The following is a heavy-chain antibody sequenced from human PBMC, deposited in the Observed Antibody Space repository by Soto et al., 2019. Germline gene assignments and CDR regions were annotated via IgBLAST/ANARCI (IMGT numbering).Heavy chain of an antibody. CDR2: ISPDGSDV. V-gene: IGHV3-74*01. J-gene: IGHJ4*01. CDR3: ACWGHFGPVATSDFDR. D-gene: IGHD5-12*01. CDR1: GFPFTNYG. Sequence: PGGSLRLSCAASGFPFTNYGINWVRQTPGEGLMWVSRISPDGSDVGYADSVEGRFTVSRDNAKNTLDLQMHSLRAEDTAMYYCACWGHFGPVATSDFDRWGQGTMVTVYS.